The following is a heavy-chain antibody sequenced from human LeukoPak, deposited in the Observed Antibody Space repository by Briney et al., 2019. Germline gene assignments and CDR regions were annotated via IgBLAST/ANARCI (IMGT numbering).Heavy chain of an antibody. Sequence: ASVKVSCKASGYTFTSYYTHWVRPATGQGLEWMGIINPSGGSTSYAQKFQGRVTMTRDTSTSTVYMELSSLRSEDTAVYYCARSRLAAHRGGSWFDPWGQGTLVTVSS. J-gene: IGHJ5*02. CDR2: INPSGGST. CDR3: ARSRLAAHRGGSWFDP. CDR1: GYTFTSYY. V-gene: IGHV1-46*01. D-gene: IGHD6-13*01.